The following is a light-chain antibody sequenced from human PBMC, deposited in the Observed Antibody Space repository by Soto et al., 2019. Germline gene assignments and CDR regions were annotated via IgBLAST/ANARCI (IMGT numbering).Light chain of an antibody. CDR3: SSYAGPSTPIYV. J-gene: IGLJ1*01. Sequence: QSVLTQPASVSGSPGQSITISCTGTSSDVGSYNYVSWYQHHPGKAPKLMISEVSNRPSGISNRFSGSKSGNTASLTISGLQAEDEADYYCSSYAGPSTPIYVFGTGTKVPVL. CDR1: SSDVGSYNY. CDR2: EVS. V-gene: IGLV2-14*01.